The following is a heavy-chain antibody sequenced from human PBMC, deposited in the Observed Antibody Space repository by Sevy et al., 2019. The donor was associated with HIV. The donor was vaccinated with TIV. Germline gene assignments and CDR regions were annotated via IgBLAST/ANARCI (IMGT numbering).Heavy chain of an antibody. Sequence: GGSLRLSCVASGLTISDYVLYWVRQAPGKGLEWVSAITESDADITYADSVKGRFTASRDNSKNTVYLQMGSLRAEDTAIYYCAKLGVRVATGGTDYWGQGTQVTVSS. J-gene: IGHJ4*02. CDR3: AKLGVRVATGGTDY. CDR2: ITESDADI. V-gene: IGHV3-23*01. CDR1: GLTISDYV. D-gene: IGHD3-3*01.